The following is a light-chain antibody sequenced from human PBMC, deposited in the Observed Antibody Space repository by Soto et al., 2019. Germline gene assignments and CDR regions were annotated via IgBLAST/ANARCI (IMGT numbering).Light chain of an antibody. V-gene: IGKV1-5*01. CDR3: QQYSSYSGT. CDR1: QSISSW. J-gene: IGKJ1*01. CDR2: DGS. Sequence: DIQMTQSPSTLSASVGDRVTITCRASQSISSWLAWYQQKPGKAPKVLIYDGSSLERGVPSRFSGSGSGTEFILTISSLQPDDFATYYCQQYSSYSGTFGQGTKVDIK.